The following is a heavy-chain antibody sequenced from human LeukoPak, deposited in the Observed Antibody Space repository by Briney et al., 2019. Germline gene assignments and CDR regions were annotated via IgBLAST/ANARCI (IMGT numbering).Heavy chain of an antibody. CDR2: INWNGGST. CDR1: GFTFDDYG. J-gene: IGHJ3*02. D-gene: IGHD3-10*01. CDR3: ARDPYYYDSGSFAAFDI. Sequence: PGGSLRLSCAASGFTFDDYGMSWVRQAPGKGLEWVSGINWNGGSTGYADSVKGRFTISRDNAKNSLYLQMNSLRAEDTAVYYCARDPYYYDSGSFAAFDIWGQGTMVTVSS. V-gene: IGHV3-20*04.